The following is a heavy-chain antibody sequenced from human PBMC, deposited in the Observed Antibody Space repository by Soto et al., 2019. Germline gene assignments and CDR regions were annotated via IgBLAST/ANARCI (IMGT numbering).Heavy chain of an antibody. D-gene: IGHD4-4*01. J-gene: IGHJ5*02. Sequence: GGSLRLSCAASGFTFSSYGMHWVRQAPGKGLEWVAVISYDGSNKYYADSVKGRFTISRDNSKNTLYLQMNSLRAEDTAVYYCARDRGYSNYWFDPWGQGTLVTVSS. CDR1: GFTFSSYG. CDR3: ARDRGYSNYWFDP. CDR2: ISYDGSNK. V-gene: IGHV3-30*03.